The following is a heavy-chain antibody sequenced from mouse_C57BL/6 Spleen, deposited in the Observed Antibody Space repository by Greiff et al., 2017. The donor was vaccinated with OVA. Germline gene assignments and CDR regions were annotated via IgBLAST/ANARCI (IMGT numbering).Heavy chain of an antibody. Sequence: VQLKESGPGLVKPSQSLSLTCSVTGYSITSGYYWNWIRQFPGNKLEWMGYISYDGSNNYNPSLKNRISITRDTSKNQFFLKLNSVTTEDTATYYCARGSGYNGYFDVWGTGTTVTVSS. D-gene: IGHD2-2*01. CDR1: GYSITSGYY. CDR3: ARGSGYNGYFDV. CDR2: ISYDGSN. J-gene: IGHJ1*03. V-gene: IGHV3-6*01.